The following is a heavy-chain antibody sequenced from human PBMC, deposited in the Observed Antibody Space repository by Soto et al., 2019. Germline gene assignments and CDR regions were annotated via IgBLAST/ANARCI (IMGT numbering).Heavy chain of an antibody. CDR1: GYTFTSYY. Sequence: ASVKVSCKASGYTFTSYYMHWVRQAPGQGLEWVGIINPSGGSTSYAQKFQGRVTMTRDTSTSTVYMELSSLRSEDTAVYYCARSYDFWSGYYRIDPWGQGTLVTVSS. J-gene: IGHJ5*02. V-gene: IGHV1-46*01. CDR2: INPSGGST. D-gene: IGHD3-3*01. CDR3: ARSYDFWSGYYRIDP.